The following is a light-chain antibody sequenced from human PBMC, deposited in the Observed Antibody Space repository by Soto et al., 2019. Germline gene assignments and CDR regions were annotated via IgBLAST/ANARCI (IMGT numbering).Light chain of an antibody. CDR2: DTS. CDR3: QQRSNWPPWT. Sequence: EILLTQSPGTLSLSPGERATLSCRAGQSFNSIYLAWYQQKPGQAPRLLIYDTSNRATGIPARFSGTGSGTDFTLTISSLEPEDSAVYYCQQRSNWPPWTFGQGTKVDIK. V-gene: IGKV3D-20*02. CDR1: QSFNSIY. J-gene: IGKJ1*01.